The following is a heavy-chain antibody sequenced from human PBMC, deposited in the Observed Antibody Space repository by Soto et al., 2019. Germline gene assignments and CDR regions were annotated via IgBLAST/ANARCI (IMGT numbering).Heavy chain of an antibody. D-gene: IGHD2-21*02. J-gene: IGHJ4*02. CDR3: ARLPKGSLVTA. CDR2: ISSNSDTT. Sequence: LVESGGDLVYPRGSLRLSCVASGFRFSDHSMNWVRQAPGKGLQWISYISSNSDTTYYADSVKGRFTVSRDNAKNALFLQMNSLRDDDTATYYCARLPKGSLVTAWGQGARVTVSS. V-gene: IGHV3-48*02. CDR1: GFRFSDHS.